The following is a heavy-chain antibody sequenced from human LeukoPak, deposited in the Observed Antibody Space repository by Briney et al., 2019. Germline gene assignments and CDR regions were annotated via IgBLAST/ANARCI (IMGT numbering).Heavy chain of an antibody. CDR1: GGSISTAY. CDR2: IYDSGST. Sequence: PSETLSLTCSVSGGSISTAYWSWIRQPPGKGLEWIGSIYDSGSTYYNPSLKSRVTISVDTSKNQFSLKLNSVAAADTAVYYCARHYGPWGQGTLVTVSS. V-gene: IGHV4-59*05. D-gene: IGHD3-16*01. CDR3: ARHYGP. J-gene: IGHJ5*02.